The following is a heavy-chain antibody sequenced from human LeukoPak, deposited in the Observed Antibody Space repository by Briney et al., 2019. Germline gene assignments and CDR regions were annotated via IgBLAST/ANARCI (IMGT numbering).Heavy chain of an antibody. Sequence: PPETLSLTCPVSGGSISSYYWSWIRQPPGKGLEWIGYIYYSGSTNYNPSLKSRVTISVDTSKNQFSLKLSSVTAADTAVYYCARALLGTTVTIWGQGTLVTVSS. D-gene: IGHD4-17*01. CDR2: IYYSGST. CDR1: GGSISSYY. J-gene: IGHJ4*02. V-gene: IGHV4-59*01. CDR3: ARALLGTTVTI.